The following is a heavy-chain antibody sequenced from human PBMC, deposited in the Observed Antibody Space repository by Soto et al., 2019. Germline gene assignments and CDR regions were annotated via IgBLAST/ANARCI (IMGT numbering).Heavy chain of an antibody. CDR3: ARLYYGDSEGLDY. V-gene: IGHV4-34*01. Sequence: SETLSLTCAVYGGSFSGYYWSWIRQPPGKGLEWIGEINHSGSTNYNPSLKSRVTISVDTSKNQFSLKLSSVTAADTAVYYCARLYYGDSEGLDYWGQGTLVTVSS. CDR2: INHSGST. D-gene: IGHD4-17*01. J-gene: IGHJ4*02. CDR1: GGSFSGYY.